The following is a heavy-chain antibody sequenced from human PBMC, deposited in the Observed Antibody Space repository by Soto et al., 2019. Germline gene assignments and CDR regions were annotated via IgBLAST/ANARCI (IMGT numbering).Heavy chain of an antibody. CDR2: IFSNDAK. J-gene: IGHJ4*02. CDR1: GFSLSNARMS. V-gene: IGHV2-26*01. D-gene: IGHD3-10*01. Sequence: SGPTLVNPTETLTLTCTVSGFSLSNARMSVSWIRQPPGKALEWLAHIFSNDAKSYSASLKSRLTISRDTSKSQVVLTMTNMDPVDTATYYCARIRGWGWLGPNDYWGQGTLVTVSS. CDR3: ARIRGWGWLGPNDY.